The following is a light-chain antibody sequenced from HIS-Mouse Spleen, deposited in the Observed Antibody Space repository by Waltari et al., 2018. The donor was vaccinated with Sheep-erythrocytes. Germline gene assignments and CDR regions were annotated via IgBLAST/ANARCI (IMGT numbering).Light chain of an antibody. Sequence: AIRMTQSPSSLSASTGDRVTITFRSSQGISRYFSWYQQQPGKAPKLLIYAASTLQSGVPSRFSGSGSGTDFTLTISCLQSEDFATYYCQQYYSYPWTFGQGTKVEIK. J-gene: IGKJ1*01. CDR3: QQYYSYPWT. CDR1: QGISRY. V-gene: IGKV1-8*01. CDR2: AAS.